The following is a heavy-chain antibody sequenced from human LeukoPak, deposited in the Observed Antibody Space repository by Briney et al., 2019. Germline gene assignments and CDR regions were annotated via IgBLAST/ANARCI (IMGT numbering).Heavy chain of an antibody. CDR2: IDQYGRAK. D-gene: IGHD5-18*01. CDR1: GFTFSSYG. V-gene: IGHV3-7*04. CDR3: ARADSYGSILDY. Sequence: TGRSLRLSCAASGFTFSSYGMHWVRQAPGKGLEWVASIDQYGRAKYYVDSVRGRFTFSRDNTKNSLHLQMNSLRAEDTAVYYCARADSYGSILDYWGQGTRVIDSS. J-gene: IGHJ4*02.